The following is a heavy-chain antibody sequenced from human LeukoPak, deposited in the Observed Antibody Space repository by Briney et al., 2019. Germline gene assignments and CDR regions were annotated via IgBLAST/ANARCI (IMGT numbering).Heavy chain of an antibody. CDR1: GYTFTSYA. V-gene: IGHV1-3*01. CDR2: INAGNGNT. Sequence: ASVKVSCKASGYTFTSYAMHWVRQAPGQRLEWMGWINAGNGNTKYSQKFQGRVTITRDTSASTAYMELSGLRSEDTAVYYCSTSGMISDFDYWGQGTLVTVSS. J-gene: IGHJ4*02. CDR3: STSGMISDFDY. D-gene: IGHD1-14*01.